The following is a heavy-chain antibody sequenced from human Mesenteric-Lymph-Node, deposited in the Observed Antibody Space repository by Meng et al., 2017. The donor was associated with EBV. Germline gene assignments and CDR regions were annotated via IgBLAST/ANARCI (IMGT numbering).Heavy chain of an antibody. CDR2: VYHSGSA. D-gene: IGHD5-18*01. Sequence: QVQRRESGPALWKSSGTLSLTCPVSGGSIISSSGWSWVRQPQGKGLGWIGEVYHSGSANYNPSLKSRVTISVDKSKNQFSLNLSSVTAADTAVYYCARVGYNYVYYFDYWGQGTLVTVFS. CDR1: GGSIISSSG. V-gene: IGHV4-4*02. CDR3: ARVGYNYVYYFDY. J-gene: IGHJ4*02.